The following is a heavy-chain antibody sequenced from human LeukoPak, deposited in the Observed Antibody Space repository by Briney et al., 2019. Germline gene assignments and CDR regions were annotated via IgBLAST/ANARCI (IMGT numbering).Heavy chain of an antibody. Sequence: PGGSLRLSCAASGFTVSSNYMSWVRQAPGKGLEWVSVICSGDSTYYSDSVKGRFTISRDNSKNTLYLQMNSLGAEDTDVYYCARIAAAGTRVLYYFDYWGQGTLVTVSS. CDR2: ICSGDST. D-gene: IGHD6-13*01. CDR1: GFTVSSNY. V-gene: IGHV3-53*01. J-gene: IGHJ4*02. CDR3: ARIAAAGTRVLYYFDY.